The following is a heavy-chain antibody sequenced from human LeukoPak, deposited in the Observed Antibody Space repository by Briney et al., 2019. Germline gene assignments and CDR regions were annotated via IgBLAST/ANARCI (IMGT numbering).Heavy chain of an antibody. J-gene: IGHJ6*02. CDR3: ARSLPRILVVIAAGYYYGMDV. CDR2: MNPNSGNT. D-gene: IGHD2-21*01. V-gene: IGHV1-8*01. Sequence: ASVKVSCKASGYTFTSYDLNWVRQATGQGLEWMGWMNPNSGNTGYAQKFQGRVTMTRNTSISTAYMELSSLRSEDTAVYYCARSLPRILVVIAAGYYYGMDVWGQGTTVTVSS. CDR1: GYTFTSYD.